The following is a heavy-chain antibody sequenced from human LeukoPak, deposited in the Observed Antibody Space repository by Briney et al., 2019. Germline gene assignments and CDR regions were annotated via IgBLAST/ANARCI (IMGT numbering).Heavy chain of an antibody. Sequence: SETLSLTCSVSGDSISYFYWSWIRQAAGKGLEWIGRISGSGSTDYNASLKSRVTMSVDTSKNQLSLKVISVTAADTAVYYCVTLRKRGGAFDNWGQGTMVTVSS. CDR2: ISGSGST. V-gene: IGHV4-4*07. CDR1: GDSISYFY. J-gene: IGHJ3*02. CDR3: VTLRKRGGAFDN.